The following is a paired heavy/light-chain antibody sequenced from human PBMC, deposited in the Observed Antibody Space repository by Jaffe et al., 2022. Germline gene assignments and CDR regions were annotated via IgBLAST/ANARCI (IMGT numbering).Heavy chain of an antibody. D-gene: IGHD5-12*01. CDR2: ILYDGSHK. V-gene: IGHV3-30*02. CDR3: AKDPFGYSGYDDGFDI. J-gene: IGHJ3*02. CDR1: GFAFSSYG. Sequence: QVQLVESGGGVVQPGGSLRLSCVASGFAFSSYGMHWVRQAPGKGREWVAFILYDGSHKNHGDSVKGRFTISRDNSKNTLYLEMNSLREEDTAMYYCAKDPFGYSGYDDGFDIWGQGTMVTVS.
Light chain of an antibody. CDR1: QSISSW. J-gene: IGKJ1*01. V-gene: IGKV1-5*03. CDR3: QQYNTYPWT. CDR2: KAS. Sequence: DIQMTQSPSTLSASVGDRVTITCRASQSISSWLAWYQEKPGKAPHVLIYKASTLQSGVPSRFSGSGSGTEFTLTISSLQPEDFATYYCQQYNTYPWTFGQGTKVEIK.